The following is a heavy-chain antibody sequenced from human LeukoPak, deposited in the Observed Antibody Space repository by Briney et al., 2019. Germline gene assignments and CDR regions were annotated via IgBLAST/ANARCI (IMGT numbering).Heavy chain of an antibody. CDR1: GYSFTSYW. D-gene: IGHD5-12*01. V-gene: IGHV5-51*01. CDR3: ASQGLYSGYQNSGLNY. J-gene: IGHJ4*02. CDR2: IYPGDSDT. Sequence: GESLKISCKGSGYSFTSYWIGWVRQMPGKGLEWMGIIYPGDSDTRYSPSFQGQVTISADKSISTAYLQWSSLKASDTAMYYCASQGLYSGYQNSGLNYWGQGTLVTVSS.